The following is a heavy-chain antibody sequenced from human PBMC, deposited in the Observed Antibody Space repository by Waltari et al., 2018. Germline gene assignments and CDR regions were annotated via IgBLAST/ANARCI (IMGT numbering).Heavy chain of an antibody. D-gene: IGHD6-13*01. Sequence: QLQLQESGPGLVKPSETLSLTCTVSGGSISSSSYYWGWIRQPPGKGLEWIGSIYYSGSTYYNPSLKSRVTISVDTSKNQFSLKLSSVTAADTAVYYCARDFLSSSWFPEYFQHWGQGTLVTVSS. CDR2: IYYSGST. V-gene: IGHV4-39*07. CDR3: ARDFLSSSWFPEYFQH. CDR1: GGSISSSSYY. J-gene: IGHJ1*01.